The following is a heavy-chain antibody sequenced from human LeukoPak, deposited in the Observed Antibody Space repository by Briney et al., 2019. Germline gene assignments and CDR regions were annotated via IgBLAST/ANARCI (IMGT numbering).Heavy chain of an antibody. V-gene: IGHV3-9*01. D-gene: IGHD3-16*01. J-gene: IGHJ4*02. CDR3: ARDYEDY. CDR2: INWNSGSI. CDR1: GFTFDDYA. Sequence: QPGRSLRLSCAACGFTFDDYAMHWVRQTPGKGLEWVSGINWNSGSIGYADSVKGRFTISRDNAKNTLYLQMNSLRAEDTAAYYCARDYEDYWGQGTLVTVSS.